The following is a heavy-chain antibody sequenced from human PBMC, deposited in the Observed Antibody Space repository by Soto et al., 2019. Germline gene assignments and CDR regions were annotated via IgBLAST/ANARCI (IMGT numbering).Heavy chain of an antibody. CDR3: AKVQFFYFDF. CDR1: GFTYSRYP. D-gene: IGHD3-3*01. J-gene: IGHJ4*02. V-gene: IGHV3-23*01. Sequence: GGSLRLSCAASGFTYSRYPMSWVRQAPGKGLEWVSTISGSAGNTYYADSVKSRFTISRDNSNNTLYLQMNSLRAEDTALYYCAKVQFFYFDFWGQGTRVTVSS. CDR2: ISGSAGNT.